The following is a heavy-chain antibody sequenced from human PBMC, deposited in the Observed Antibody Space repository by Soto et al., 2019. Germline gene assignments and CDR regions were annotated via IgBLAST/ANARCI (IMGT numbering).Heavy chain of an antibody. CDR2: IIPIFCTA. J-gene: IGHJ6*02. CDR1: GGTFSSYA. V-gene: IGHV1-69*01. D-gene: IGHD6-19*01. Sequence: QVQLVQSGAEVKKPGSSVKVSCKASGGTFSSYAISWVRQAPGQGLEWLGGIIPIFCTANYAQKFQGRVTISADESTSTAYMELSSLGSEDTAVYYCARTSSEWLVRPGGMDVWGQGTTVTVSS. CDR3: ARTSSEWLVRPGGMDV.